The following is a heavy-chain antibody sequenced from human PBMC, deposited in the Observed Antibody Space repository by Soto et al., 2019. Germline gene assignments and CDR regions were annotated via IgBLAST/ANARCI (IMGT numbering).Heavy chain of an antibody. J-gene: IGHJ6*02. Sequence: QVQLQESGPGLVKPSETLSLTCTVSYGSISSYYWSWIRQPPGKGLELIGYIYYSGSTNYNPSLKSRVTISVDTSKNQFSLKLSSVTAADTAVYYCARQGPYGMDVWGQGTTVTVSS. CDR2: IYYSGST. V-gene: IGHV4-59*08. CDR3: ARQGPYGMDV. CDR1: YGSISSYY.